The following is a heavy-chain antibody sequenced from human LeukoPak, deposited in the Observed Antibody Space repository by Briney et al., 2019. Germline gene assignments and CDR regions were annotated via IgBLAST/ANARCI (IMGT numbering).Heavy chain of an antibody. D-gene: IGHD2-21*01. CDR1: GYTFTSYG. V-gene: IGHV1-18*01. CDR3: ARDRVVIDRYDAFDI. CDR2: ISAYNGNT. Sequence: ASVKVSCKASGYTFTSYGISWVRQAPGQGLEWMGWISAYNGNTNYAQKLQGRVTMTTDTSTSTAYMELRSLRSDDTAVYYCARDRVVIDRYDAFDIWGQGTMVTVSS. J-gene: IGHJ3*02.